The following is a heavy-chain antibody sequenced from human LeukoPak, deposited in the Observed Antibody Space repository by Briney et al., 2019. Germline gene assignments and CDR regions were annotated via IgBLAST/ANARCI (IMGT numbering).Heavy chain of an antibody. D-gene: IGHD5-24*01. Sequence: GGSLRLSCAASGFTFSSYGMHWVRQAPGKGLEWVAFIRYDGSNKYYADSVKGRFTISRDNSKNTLYLQMNSLRAKDTAVYYCASDGYNGWGLVYWGQGTLVTVSS. J-gene: IGHJ4*02. CDR2: IRYDGSNK. V-gene: IGHV3-30*02. CDR3: ASDGYNGWGLVY. CDR1: GFTFSSYG.